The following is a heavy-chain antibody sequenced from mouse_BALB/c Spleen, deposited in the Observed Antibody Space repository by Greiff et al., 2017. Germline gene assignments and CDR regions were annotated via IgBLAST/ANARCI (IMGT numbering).Heavy chain of an antibody. Sequence: VQLKESGTVLARPGASVKMSCKASGYTFTSYWMHWVKQRPGQGLEWIGAIYPGNSDTSYNQKFKGKAKLTAVTSTSTAYMELSSLTNEDSAVYYCTRKDGSSYGYAMDYWGQGTSVTVSS. J-gene: IGHJ4*01. D-gene: IGHD1-1*01. CDR3: TRKDGSSYGYAMDY. CDR2: IYPGNSDT. V-gene: IGHV1-5*01. CDR1: GYTFTSYW.